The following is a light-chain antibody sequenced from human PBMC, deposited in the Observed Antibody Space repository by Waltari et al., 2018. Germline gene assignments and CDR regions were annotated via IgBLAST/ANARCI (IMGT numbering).Light chain of an antibody. CDR3: QQYENFPVT. J-gene: IGKJ5*01. CDR2: DTS. Sequence: DIQVTQSPSSLSASVGDRVTITCQASQDISNYLNWYQQKPGKAPKLLIYDTSHLQTGVPSRFSGTGGGTDFTFTISSLQHEDIATYYCQQYENFPVTFGQGTRLEIK. CDR1: QDISNY. V-gene: IGKV1-33*01.